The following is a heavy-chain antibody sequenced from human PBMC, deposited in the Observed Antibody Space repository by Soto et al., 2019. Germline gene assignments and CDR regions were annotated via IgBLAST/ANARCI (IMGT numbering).Heavy chain of an antibody. CDR3: ARGVGCSSTSCQVVYYYYYYYMDV. J-gene: IGHJ6*03. Sequence: GGSLRLSCAASGFTFSSYWMHWVRQAPGKGLVWVSRINSDGSSTSYADSVKGRFTISRDNAKNTLYLQMNSLRAEDTAVYYCARGVGCSSTSCQVVYYYYYYYMDVWGKGTTVTVSS. D-gene: IGHD2-2*01. CDR2: INSDGSST. V-gene: IGHV3-74*01. CDR1: GFTFSSYW.